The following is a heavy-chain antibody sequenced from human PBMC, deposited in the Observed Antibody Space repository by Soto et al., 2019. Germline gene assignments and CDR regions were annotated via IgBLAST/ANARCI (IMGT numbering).Heavy chain of an antibody. CDR1: GNTFTSYD. D-gene: IGHD3-10*01. Sequence: QVQLVQSGAEVKKPGASVKVSCKASGNTFTSYDINWVRQATGHGLEWMGWINPNSGNIGYAQKFQGRVTMTRDTAIRIAYMEVSRLRSDDTAVYYCARGRASGSYYLLDYWGQGTLATVSS. CDR2: INPNSGNI. V-gene: IGHV1-8*01. J-gene: IGHJ4*02. CDR3: ARGRASGSYYLLDY.